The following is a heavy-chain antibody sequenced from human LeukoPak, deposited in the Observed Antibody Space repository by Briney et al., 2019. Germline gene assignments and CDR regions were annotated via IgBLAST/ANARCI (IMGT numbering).Heavy chain of an antibody. D-gene: IGHD3-9*01. CDR3: TREKRYFDWFQADY. CDR1: GLTFNYA. CDR2: IRNKAYGGTA. Sequence: PGRSLRLSRTAFGLTFNYAMSWFRQAPGKGLEWVGFIRNKAYGGTAEYAASVKGRFTISRDDSKTIAYLQMNSLKTEDTAVYYCTREKRYFDWFQADYWGQGTLVTVSS. J-gene: IGHJ4*02. V-gene: IGHV3-49*03.